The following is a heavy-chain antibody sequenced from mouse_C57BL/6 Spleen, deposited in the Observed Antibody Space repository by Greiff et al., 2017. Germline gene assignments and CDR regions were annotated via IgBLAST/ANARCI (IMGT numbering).Heavy chain of an antibody. V-gene: IGHV1-82*01. Sequence: VKLMESGPELVKPGASVKISCKASGYAFSSSWMNWVKQRPGKGLEWIGRIYPGDGDTNYNGKFKGKATLTADKSSSTAYMQLSSLTTEDSAVYFCAREGYYGSSSYAMDYWAQGISVTVSS. CDR2: IYPGDGDT. J-gene: IGHJ4*01. CDR3: AREGYYGSSSYAMDY. D-gene: IGHD1-1*01. CDR1: GYAFSSSW.